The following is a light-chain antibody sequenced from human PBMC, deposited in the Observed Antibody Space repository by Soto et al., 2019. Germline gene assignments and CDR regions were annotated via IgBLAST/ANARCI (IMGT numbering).Light chain of an antibody. V-gene: IGKV3-20*01. CDR2: TAS. J-gene: IGKJ1*01. Sequence: EIGLTQSPGTLSLSRGARATPSCRASEGVASNYLAWYQQKPGRAPRIXIFTASSRATGIPDRVSGGGSGTEFTLNISRLEPEDSEVYYCQQYGSSPWTFGQGTKVDIK. CDR1: EGVASNY. CDR3: QQYGSSPWT.